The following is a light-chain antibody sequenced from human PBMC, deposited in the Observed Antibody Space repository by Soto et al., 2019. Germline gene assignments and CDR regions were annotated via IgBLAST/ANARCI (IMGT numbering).Light chain of an antibody. CDR3: QQYGNTPWT. J-gene: IGKJ1*01. CDR1: QSVSSK. CDR2: GAS. Sequence: ETVMPQSPATLSVSPGERATLSCRASQSVSSKLAWYQQKPGQAPRLLMYGASTRATGIPARFSGSGSGTEFTLTISSLQSEDFAVYYCQQYGNTPWTFGQGTKVEIK. V-gene: IGKV3-15*01.